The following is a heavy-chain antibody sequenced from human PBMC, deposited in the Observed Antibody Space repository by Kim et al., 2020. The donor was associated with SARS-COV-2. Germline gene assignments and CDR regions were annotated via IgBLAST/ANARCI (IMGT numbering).Heavy chain of an antibody. Sequence: GGSLRLSCAASGFTFSNAWMSWVRQAPGKGLEWVGRIKSKTDGGTTDYAAPVKGRFTISRDDSKNTLYLQMNSLKTEDTAVYYCTTTQTKSYGDYVYYYYYGMDVWGQGTTVTVSS. CDR1: GFTFSNAW. CDR3: TTTQTKSYGDYVYYYYYGMDV. V-gene: IGHV3-15*01. D-gene: IGHD4-17*01. CDR2: IKSKTDGGTT. J-gene: IGHJ6*02.